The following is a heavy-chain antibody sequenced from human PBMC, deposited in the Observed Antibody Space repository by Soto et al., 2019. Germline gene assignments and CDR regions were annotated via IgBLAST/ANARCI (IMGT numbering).Heavy chain of an antibody. Sequence: QVQLVQSGTEVKKPGASVKVSCKASGGTFSRSGFHWVRQAPGQGLEWMGMIVPSVDTTNYAQKFQARVTISADQFTSTVYMELRSLRSEDTAVYYCAKCPQPPDTADPYAVDVWGQGTRVIVSS. D-gene: IGHD5-18*01. CDR2: IVPSVDTT. CDR1: GGTFSRSG. J-gene: IGHJ6*02. CDR3: AKCPQPPDTADPYAVDV. V-gene: IGHV1-69*18.